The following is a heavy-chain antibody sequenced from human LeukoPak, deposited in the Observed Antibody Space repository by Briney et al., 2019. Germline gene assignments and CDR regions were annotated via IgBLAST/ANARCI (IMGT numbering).Heavy chain of an antibody. Sequence: ASVKVSCKASGYTFTSYYLHWVRQAPGQGLEWMGIINPSGGSTTYARKFQGRVTMTRDTSTSTVYMELSSLKSEGTAVYYCARVGITMIGHDSFGIWGPGTMVSVSS. CDR1: GYTFTSYY. D-gene: IGHD3-22*01. CDR3: ARVGITMIGHDSFGI. V-gene: IGHV1-46*01. CDR2: INPSGGST. J-gene: IGHJ3*02.